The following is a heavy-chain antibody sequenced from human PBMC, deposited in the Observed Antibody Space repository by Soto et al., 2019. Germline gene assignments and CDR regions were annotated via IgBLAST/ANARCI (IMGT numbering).Heavy chain of an antibody. CDR3: ASLSIAARPSDY. CDR2: IYYSGST. CDR1: GGSISSGDYY. V-gene: IGHV4-30-4*01. Sequence: KTSETLSLTCTVSGGSISSGDYYWSWIRQPPGKGLEWIGYIYYSGSTYYNPSLKSRVTISVDTSKNQFSLKLSSVTAADTAVYYCASLSIAARPSDYWGQGTLVTVSS. D-gene: IGHD6-6*01. J-gene: IGHJ4*02.